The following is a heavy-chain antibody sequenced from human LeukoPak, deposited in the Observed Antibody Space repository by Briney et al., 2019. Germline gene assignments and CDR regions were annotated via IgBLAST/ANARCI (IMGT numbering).Heavy chain of an antibody. Sequence: GGSLRLSCAASGLTLSNYWMHWVRRAPGKGLVWVSRMNYDGSSTTYADSVKGRFTISRDNAKNTLYLQMNSLRVDDTAVYYYAKAFEDTVMIRDWGQGTLVTVSS. CDR1: GLTLSNYW. CDR2: MNYDGSST. V-gene: IGHV3-74*03. D-gene: IGHD3-16*01. CDR3: AKAFEDTVMIRD. J-gene: IGHJ4*02.